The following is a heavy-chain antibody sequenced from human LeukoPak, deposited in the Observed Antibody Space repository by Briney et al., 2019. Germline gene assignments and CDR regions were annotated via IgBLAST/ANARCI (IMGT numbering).Heavy chain of an antibody. CDR2: IYHSGST. CDR1: GGSISSGGYY. D-gene: IGHD3-22*01. J-gene: IGHJ5*02. Sequence: SETLFLTCTVSGGSISSGGYYWSWIRQPPGKGLEWIGYIYHSGSTYYNPSLKSRVTISVDRSKNQFSLKLSSVTAVDTAVYYCARWVHDSSGYSRRRSDWFDPWGQETLVTVSS. CDR3: ARWVHDSSGYSRRRSDWFDP. V-gene: IGHV4-30-2*01.